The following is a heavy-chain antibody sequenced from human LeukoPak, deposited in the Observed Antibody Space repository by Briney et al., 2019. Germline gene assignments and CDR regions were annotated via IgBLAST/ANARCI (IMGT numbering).Heavy chain of an antibody. CDR3: ARATRRYFDHNDAFDI. V-gene: IGHV3-20*04. CDR2: INWNGGST. D-gene: IGHD3-9*01. Sequence: GGSLRLSCAASGFTFDDYGMSWVRQAPGKGLEWVSGINWNGGSTGYADSVKGRFTISRDNAKNSLYLQMNSLRAEGTALYYCARATRRYFDHNDAFDIWGQGTMVTVSS. CDR1: GFTFDDYG. J-gene: IGHJ3*02.